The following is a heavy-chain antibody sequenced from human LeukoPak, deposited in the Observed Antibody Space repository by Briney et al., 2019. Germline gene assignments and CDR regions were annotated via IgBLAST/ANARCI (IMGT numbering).Heavy chain of an antibody. Sequence: SETLSLTCAVYGGSFSGYYWSWIRQPPGKGLEWIGEINHSGSTNYNPSLKSRVTISVDTSKNQFSLKLSSVTAADTAVHYCARGSGYNYYYYYGMDVWGQGTTVTVSS. CDR1: GGSFSGYY. J-gene: IGHJ6*02. V-gene: IGHV4-34*01. D-gene: IGHD3-22*01. CDR3: ARGSGYNYYYYYGMDV. CDR2: INHSGST.